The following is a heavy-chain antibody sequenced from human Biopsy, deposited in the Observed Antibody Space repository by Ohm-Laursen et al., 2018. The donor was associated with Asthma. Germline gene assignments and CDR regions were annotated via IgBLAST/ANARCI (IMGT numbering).Heavy chain of an antibody. V-gene: IGHV3-30*03. J-gene: IGHJ3*02. D-gene: IGHD1-1*01. Sequence: SLRLSCAASGFVFRSHAMHWVRQAPGKGLEWVAVVSYDGGVAHYADSMKGRFTISRDNSKNTLYLQMNSLREEDTAVYYCVRDGTDDAFDIWGQGTVVSVSS. CDR1: GFVFRSHA. CDR2: VSYDGGVA. CDR3: VRDGTDDAFDI.